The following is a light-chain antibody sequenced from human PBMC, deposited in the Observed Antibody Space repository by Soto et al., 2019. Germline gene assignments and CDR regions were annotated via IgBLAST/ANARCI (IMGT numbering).Light chain of an antibody. CDR3: AIWDESVDGWV. J-gene: IGLJ3*02. V-gene: IGLV1-36*01. Sequence: QSVLTQPPSVSEAPGQRVTISCSGSNVGNKAVNWYQQLPGKAPKLLLYYDDMLSSGVSDRFSGSKSGTSASLAISGLQNDDDGDYYCAIWDESVDGWVFGGGTKVTVL. CDR1: NVGNKA. CDR2: YDD.